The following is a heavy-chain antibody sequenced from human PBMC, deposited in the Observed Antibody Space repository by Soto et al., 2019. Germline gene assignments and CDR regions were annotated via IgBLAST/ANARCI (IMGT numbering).Heavy chain of an antibody. Sequence: PGESLKLSCRTSGYRFTSYWIAWVRQMPGKGLEWMGIIFPSDSDTRYSPSFQGQVTISADRSTSTVFLQWASLKASDTAVYFCARKDKSGYFNWCDPWGQGTRGTVSS. CDR2: IFPSDSDT. J-gene: IGHJ5*02. CDR1: GYRFTSYW. D-gene: IGHD3-22*01. CDR3: ARKDKSGYFNWCDP. V-gene: IGHV5-51*01.